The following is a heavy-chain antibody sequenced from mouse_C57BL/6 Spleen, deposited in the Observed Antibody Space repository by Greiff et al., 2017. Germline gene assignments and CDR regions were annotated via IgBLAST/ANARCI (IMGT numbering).Heavy chain of an antibody. V-gene: IGHV1-66*01. Sequence: QVQLQQSGPELVKPGASVKISCKASGYSFTSYYINWVKQRPGQGLEWIGWIYPGSGNTKYNEKFTGKATLTADTSSSTAYMQLSSLTSEDSAVYYGARGRGNYGIAMDYWGKGTSVTVSS. J-gene: IGHJ4*01. D-gene: IGHD2-1*01. CDR3: ARGRGNYGIAMDY. CDR1: GYSFTSYY. CDR2: IYPGSGNT.